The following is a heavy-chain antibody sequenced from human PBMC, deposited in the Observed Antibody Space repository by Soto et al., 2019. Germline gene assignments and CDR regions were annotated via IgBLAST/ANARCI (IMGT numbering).Heavy chain of an antibody. CDR1: GFTFSSYG. Sequence: QVQLVESGGGVVQPGRSLRLSCAASGFTFSSYGMHWVRQAPGKGLEWVAVIWYDGSNKYYADSVKGRFTISRDNSKNTLYLQMNSLRAEDTVVYYCARDRQDYIWGSYRFLGYYFDYWGQGTLVTVSS. D-gene: IGHD3-16*02. V-gene: IGHV3-33*01. CDR2: IWYDGSNK. CDR3: ARDRQDYIWGSYRFLGYYFDY. J-gene: IGHJ4*02.